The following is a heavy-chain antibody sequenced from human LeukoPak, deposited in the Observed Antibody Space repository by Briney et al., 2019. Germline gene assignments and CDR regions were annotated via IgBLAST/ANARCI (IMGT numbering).Heavy chain of an antibody. V-gene: IGHV3-43*02. D-gene: IGHD3-10*01. CDR1: GFTFGQYA. J-gene: IGHJ6*02. Sequence: GGSLRLSCAASGFTFGQYAMHWVRHAPGRGLEWVAVISGDGDATHYVDSVKGRFSISRDQSRSSLHLQMDTLRTEVTALYYCAKDRGGYYGSGTSYYFYGMDVWGQGTTVIVSS. CDR2: ISGDGDAT. CDR3: AKDRGGYYGSGTSYYFYGMDV.